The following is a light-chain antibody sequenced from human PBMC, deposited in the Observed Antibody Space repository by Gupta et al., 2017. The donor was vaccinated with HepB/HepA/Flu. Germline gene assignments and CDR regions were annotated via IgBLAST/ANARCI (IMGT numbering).Light chain of an antibody. CDR2: AAS. Sequence: DIQLTQSPSFLYASVGDRVTITCRASQGISSYLAWYQQKPGKAPKLLIYAASTVKSGVPSRFSGSGSGTEFALTISSRQPEDFATYYCQHLNSSPRTFGQGTKVEIK. V-gene: IGKV1-9*01. CDR1: QGISSY. J-gene: IGKJ1*01. CDR3: QHLNSSPRT.